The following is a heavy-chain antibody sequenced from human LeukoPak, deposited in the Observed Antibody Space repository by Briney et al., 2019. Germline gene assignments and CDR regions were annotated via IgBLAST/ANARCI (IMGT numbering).Heavy chain of an antibody. J-gene: IGHJ4*02. CDR2: ISAYNGNT. Sequence: ASVKVSCKASGYTFTSYGISWVRQAPGQGLEWMGWISAYNGNTNYAPKLQGRVTMTTDTSTSTAYMELRSLRSDDTAVYYCARDLRIAVAGPFDYWGQGTLVTVSS. D-gene: IGHD6-19*01. CDR1: GYTFTSYG. V-gene: IGHV1-18*01. CDR3: ARDLRIAVAGPFDY.